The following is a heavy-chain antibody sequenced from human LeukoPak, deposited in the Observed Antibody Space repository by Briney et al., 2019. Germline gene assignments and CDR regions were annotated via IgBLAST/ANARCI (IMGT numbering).Heavy chain of an antibody. CDR3: ARTTVNAFDI. CDR2: IQYDGSNK. V-gene: IGHV3-30*02. J-gene: IGHJ3*02. Sequence: PGGSLRLSWAASGFTFSSYGMHWVRQAPGKGLEWVSFIQYDGSNKYYADSVKGRFTISRDNFKNTLYLQMYSLRTEDTAVYYFARTTVNAFDIWGQGTMVTLSS. D-gene: IGHD4-17*01. CDR1: GFTFSSYG.